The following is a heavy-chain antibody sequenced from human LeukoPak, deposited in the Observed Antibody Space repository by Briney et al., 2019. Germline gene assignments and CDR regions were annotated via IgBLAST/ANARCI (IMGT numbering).Heavy chain of an antibody. D-gene: IGHD5-18*01. Sequence: ASVKVSCKASGDSFGSYAITWVRQAPGQGLEWLGRIIPIFGTANYPQKFQGRVTITADILSSTAYIEMTNLTSDDTAVYFCAKQGAARQDYYMDVWGNGTTVSVS. V-gene: IGHV1-69*06. CDR1: GDSFGSYA. J-gene: IGHJ6*03. CDR2: IIPIFGTA. CDR3: AKQGAARQDYYMDV.